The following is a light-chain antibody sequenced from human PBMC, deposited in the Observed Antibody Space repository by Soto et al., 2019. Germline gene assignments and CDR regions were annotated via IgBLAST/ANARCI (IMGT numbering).Light chain of an antibody. CDR1: QTVSNN. J-gene: IGKJ1*01. V-gene: IGKV3-15*01. CDR2: GAS. Sequence: EMVMTQSPATLPVSPGERATLSCRASQTVSNNLAWYQQKPGQAPRLLIYGASTRATGIPARFSASGSGTEFTLTISSLQSEDFAVYYCQQYNDWPQTFGQGTKVEIK. CDR3: QQYNDWPQT.